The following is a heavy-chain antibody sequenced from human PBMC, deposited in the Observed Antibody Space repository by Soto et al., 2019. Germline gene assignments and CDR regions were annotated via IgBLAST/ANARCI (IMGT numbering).Heavy chain of an antibody. J-gene: IGHJ6*02. CDR2: INAGNGNT. V-gene: IGHV1-3*01. CDR1: GYTFTSYA. CDR3: ARDGRYGDSPQPRYYYGMDV. Sequence: GASVKVSCKASGYTFTSYAMHWVRQAPGQRLEWMGWINAGNGNTKYSQKFQGRVTITRDTSASTAYMELSSLRSEDTAVYYCARDGRYGDSPQPRYYYGMDVWGQGTTVTVSS. D-gene: IGHD4-17*01.